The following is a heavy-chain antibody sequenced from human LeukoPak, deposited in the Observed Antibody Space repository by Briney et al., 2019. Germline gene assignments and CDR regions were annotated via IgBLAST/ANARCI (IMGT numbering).Heavy chain of an antibody. CDR3: AREGEGSSAQTYWYFDL. CDR1: GVSISNYF. CDR2: MYYSGST. Sequence: PSETLSLACTVSGVSISNYFWTLIRQPPGKGLEWIGYMYYSGSTSYNPSLKGRVTTSIDTSKNQFSLKLSSVTAADTAVYYCAREGEGSSAQTYWYFDLWGRGTLVTVSS. D-gene: IGHD6-6*01. V-gene: IGHV4-59*01. J-gene: IGHJ2*01.